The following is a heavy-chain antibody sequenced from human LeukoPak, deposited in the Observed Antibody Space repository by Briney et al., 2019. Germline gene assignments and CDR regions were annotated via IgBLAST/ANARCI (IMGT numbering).Heavy chain of an antibody. CDR3: VRFIPSSGIDP. J-gene: IGHJ5*02. CDR2: SSYTGST. D-gene: IGHD3-10*02. V-gene: IGHV4-59*01. Sequence: SETLSLTCTVSGGSISSNYWSWIRQPPGKGLEWITYSSYTGSTNYNPSLKSRVTISVDTSKNQFSLRLRSVTAADTAVYYCVRFIPSSGIDPWGQGTLVTVSS. CDR1: GGSISSNY.